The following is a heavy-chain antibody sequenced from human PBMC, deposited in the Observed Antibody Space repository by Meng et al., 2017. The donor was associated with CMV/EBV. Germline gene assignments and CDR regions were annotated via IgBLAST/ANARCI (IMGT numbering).Heavy chain of an antibody. Sequence: SETLSLTCTVSGGSVSSGSYYWSWIRQPPGKGLEWIGYIYYSGSTNYNPSLKSRVTISVDTSKNQFSLKLSCVTAADTAVYYCARASGSLISFDYWGQGTLVTVSS. J-gene: IGHJ4*02. CDR3: ARASGSLISFDY. CDR1: GGSVSSGSYY. CDR2: IYYSGST. V-gene: IGHV4-61*01. D-gene: IGHD1-26*01.